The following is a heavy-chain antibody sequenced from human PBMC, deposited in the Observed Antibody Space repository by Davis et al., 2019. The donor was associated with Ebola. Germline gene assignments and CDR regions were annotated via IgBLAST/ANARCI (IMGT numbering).Heavy chain of an antibody. CDR1: GYTFTSYG. J-gene: IGHJ5*02. V-gene: IGHV1-18*01. Sequence: AASVKVSCKASGYTFTSYGISWVRQAPGQGLEWMGWISAYNGNTNYAQKLQGRVTMTTDTSTSTAYMELRGLRSDDTAVYYCARDRAYSSSPRYNWFDPWGQGTLVTVSS. D-gene: IGHD6-6*01. CDR2: ISAYNGNT. CDR3: ARDRAYSSSPRYNWFDP.